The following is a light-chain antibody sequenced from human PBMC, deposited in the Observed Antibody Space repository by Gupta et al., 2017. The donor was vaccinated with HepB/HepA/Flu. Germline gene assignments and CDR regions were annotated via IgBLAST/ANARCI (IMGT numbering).Light chain of an antibody. V-gene: IGKV4-1*01. CDR2: WAS. Sequence: DIVMTQSPDSLAVSLGERATINCKSSQNLLYSSNNKNYLAWYQQKPGQPPKLLIHWASARESGVPDRFSGSGSGTDFTLTISSLQAEDVAAYYCQQDDSSPHTFGQGTKLEI. CDR3: QQDDSSPHT. CDR1: QNLLYSSNNKNY. J-gene: IGKJ2*01.